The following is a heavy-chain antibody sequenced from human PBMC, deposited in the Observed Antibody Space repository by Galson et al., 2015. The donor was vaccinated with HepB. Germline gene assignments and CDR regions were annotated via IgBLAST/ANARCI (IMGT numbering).Heavy chain of an antibody. D-gene: IGHD6-19*01. J-gene: IGHJ6*02. CDR2: ISSSSTMI. CDR3: AREDELWLVGDDYYYGMDV. V-gene: IGHV3-48*01. CDR1: GFTFSSYS. Sequence: SLRLSCAASGFTFSSYSMNWVRQAPGEELEWISYISSSSTMIYNADSVKGRFTISRDNAKNSLYLQMNSLRAEDTAVYYCAREDELWLVGDDYYYGMDVWGQGTTVTVSS.